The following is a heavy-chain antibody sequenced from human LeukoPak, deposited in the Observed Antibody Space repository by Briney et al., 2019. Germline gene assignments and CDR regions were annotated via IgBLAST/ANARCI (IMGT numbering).Heavy chain of an antibody. CDR2: IYYSGST. J-gene: IGHJ4*02. V-gene: IGHV4-31*03. Sequence: SETLSLTCTVSGGSISSGGYYWSWIRQHPGKGLEWIGYIYYSGSTYYNPSLKSRVTISVDTSKNQFSLKLSSVTAADTAVYYCVKNDGWFHLAQWGQGTLVTVSS. CDR1: GGSISSGGYY. CDR3: VKNDGWFHLAQ. D-gene: IGHD6-19*01.